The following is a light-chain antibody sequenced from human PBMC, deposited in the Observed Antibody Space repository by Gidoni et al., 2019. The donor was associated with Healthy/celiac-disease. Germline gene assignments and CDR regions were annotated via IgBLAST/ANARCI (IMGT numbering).Light chain of an antibody. Sequence: DIQMTQSPSSLSASVGDRVTITCRASQRISSYLTWYQQKPGNAPKLLIYAAASLQSGVPSRFSGRGSGTDFILTISSLQPEDFATYYCQQSYSAPLTFGGGTKVEIK. CDR2: AAA. V-gene: IGKV1-39*01. CDR1: QRISSY. CDR3: QQSYSAPLT. J-gene: IGKJ4*01.